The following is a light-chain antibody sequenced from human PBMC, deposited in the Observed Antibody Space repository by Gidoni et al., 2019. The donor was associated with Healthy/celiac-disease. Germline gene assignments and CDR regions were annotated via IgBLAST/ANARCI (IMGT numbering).Light chain of an antibody. Sequence: EIVLTQSPATLSFSPGERATLSCRASQSVSSYLAWYQQKPGQAPRLLIYDASNRATGIPARFSGSGSGTDFTLTISILEPEDFAVYCCQQRSNQDTFGQGTKLEIK. J-gene: IGKJ2*01. CDR3: QQRSNQDT. CDR1: QSVSSY. CDR2: DAS. V-gene: IGKV3-11*01.